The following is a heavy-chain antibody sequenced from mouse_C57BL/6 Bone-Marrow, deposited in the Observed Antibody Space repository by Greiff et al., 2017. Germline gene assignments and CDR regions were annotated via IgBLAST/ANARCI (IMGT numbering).Heavy chain of an antibody. J-gene: IGHJ2*01. CDR1: GYTFTSYG. CDR3: ARGGYDGDFDY. Sequence: QVQLKESGAELARPGASVKLSCKASGYTFTSYGISWVKQRTGQGLEWIGEIYPRSGNTYYTEKFKGKATLTADKSSSTAYMELRSLPSEDSAVYFCARGGYDGDFDYWGQGTTLTVSS. CDR2: IYPRSGNT. D-gene: IGHD2-3*01. V-gene: IGHV1-81*01.